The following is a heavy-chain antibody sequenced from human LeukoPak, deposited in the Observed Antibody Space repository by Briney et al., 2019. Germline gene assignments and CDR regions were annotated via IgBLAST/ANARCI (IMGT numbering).Heavy chain of an antibody. Sequence: PSETLSLTCTVSGGSISSYYWSWIRQPPGKGLEWIGYIYYSGSTNYNPSLKSRVTISVDTSKNQFSLKLSSVTAADTAVYYCASHGTNDSSELLYWGQGTLVTVSP. V-gene: IGHV4-59*01. D-gene: IGHD3-22*01. J-gene: IGHJ4*02. CDR2: IYYSGST. CDR3: ASHGTNDSSELLY. CDR1: GGSISSYY.